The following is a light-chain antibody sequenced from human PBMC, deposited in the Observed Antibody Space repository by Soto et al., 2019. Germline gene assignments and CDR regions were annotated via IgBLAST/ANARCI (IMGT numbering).Light chain of an antibody. V-gene: IGKV3-15*01. CDR2: GAS. CDR3: QQYDNWPPT. Sequence: EVVLTQSPGTLSVSPGERATLSCRASQSVSSNLAWYQQKPGQAPRLLIYGASTRATGIPARFSGSGSGTEFTLAISSLQSEDFAVYYCQQYDNWPPTFGQGTKVDI. CDR1: QSVSSN. J-gene: IGKJ1*01.